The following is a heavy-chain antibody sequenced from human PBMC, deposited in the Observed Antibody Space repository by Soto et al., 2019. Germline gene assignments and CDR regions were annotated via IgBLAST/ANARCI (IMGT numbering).Heavy chain of an antibody. V-gene: IGHV3-53*01. J-gene: IGHJ4*02. CDR1: GFTVSSNY. CDR2: IYSGGST. D-gene: IGHD4-17*01. Sequence: VGSLRLSCASSGFTVSSNYMSWVRDAPGKWLEWVSVIYSGGSTYYADSVKGRFTISRDNSKNTLYLQMNSLRAEDTAVYYCARALYYGAYYLDYWVQRTQVTVSP. CDR3: ARALYYGAYYLDY.